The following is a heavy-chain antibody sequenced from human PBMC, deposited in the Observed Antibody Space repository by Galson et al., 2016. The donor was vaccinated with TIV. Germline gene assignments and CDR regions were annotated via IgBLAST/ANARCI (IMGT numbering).Heavy chain of an antibody. CDR1: GFNFSDYY. J-gene: IGHJ2*01. CDR3: ARDQSWIGDYYFDL. D-gene: IGHD3-3*01. CDR2: INPTSGGT. V-gene: IGHV1-2*04. Sequence: SVKVSCKASGFNFSDYYFHWVRQAPGQGLEWMGWINPTSGGTKYAQKFQAWVTLTRDTSINTAHMEMSRLKSDDPAVYFCARDQSWIGDYYFDLWGRGTLVTVSS.